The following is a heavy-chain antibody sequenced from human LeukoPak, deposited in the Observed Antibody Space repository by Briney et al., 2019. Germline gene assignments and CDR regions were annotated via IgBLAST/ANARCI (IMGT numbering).Heavy chain of an antibody. CDR1: GYTFTSHN. V-gene: IGHV1-18*01. CDR3: ARDILVRRASCYGGGY. CDR2: ISAYNGNT. D-gene: IGHD2-2*01. J-gene: IGHJ4*02. Sequence: ASVTVSYKASGYTFTSHNINWVRQAPGQGLEGVGWISAYNGNTHYAQKLQGRVTMTTDRSTSTAYMDLRSLKSDDTAVYYCARDILVRRASCYGGGYWGQGTLVTVSS.